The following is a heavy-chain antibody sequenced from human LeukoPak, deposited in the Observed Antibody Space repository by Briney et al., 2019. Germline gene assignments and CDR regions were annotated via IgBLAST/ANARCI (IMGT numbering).Heavy chain of an antibody. CDR1: GYTFSSYV. CDR2: ISPYNGNT. D-gene: IGHD2-21*02. V-gene: IGHV1-18*01. CDR3: ARDHYAGVLTY. J-gene: IGHJ4*02. Sequence: ASVKVSCKASGYTFSSYVINWVRQAPGQGLEWMGRISPYNGNTNYAQKLQGRVTMTTDTSTSTAYMELRSLRSDDTAVYYCARDHYAGVLTYWGQGTLVTVSS.